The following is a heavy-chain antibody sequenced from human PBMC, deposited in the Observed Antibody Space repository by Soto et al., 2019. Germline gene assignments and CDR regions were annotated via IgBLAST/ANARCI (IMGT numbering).Heavy chain of an antibody. CDR3: ARKVGTFNFDH. CDR1: GYTLTDYY. V-gene: IGHV1-2*02. Sequence: ASVKVSCKASGYTLTDYYMHWVRQAPGRGLEWMGWINPDTGGTMYDQKFQGRVTMTRDTAINKAYMELSRLQSDDTAMYYCARKVGTFNFDHWGEGTLVTVST. CDR2: INPDTGGT. J-gene: IGHJ4*02. D-gene: IGHD1-1*01.